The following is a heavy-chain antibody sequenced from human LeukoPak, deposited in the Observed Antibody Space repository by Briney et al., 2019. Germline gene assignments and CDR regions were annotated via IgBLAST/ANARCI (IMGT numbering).Heavy chain of an antibody. V-gene: IGHV4-4*07. CDR2: IYTSGST. CDR3: ARDQEGATVTSPYYYYYMDV. CDR1: GGSISSYY. D-gene: IGHD4-17*01. J-gene: IGHJ6*03. Sequence: SETLSLTCTVSGGSISSYYWSWIRQPAGKGLEWIERIYTSGSTNYNPSLRSRVTMSVDTSKNQFSLKLSSVTAADTAVYYCARDQEGATVTSPYYYYYMDVWGKGTTVTISS.